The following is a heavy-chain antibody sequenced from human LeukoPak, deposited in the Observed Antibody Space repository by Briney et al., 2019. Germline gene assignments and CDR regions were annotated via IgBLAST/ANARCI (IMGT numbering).Heavy chain of an antibody. CDR3: ARSKPSKRGDAFDI. Sequence: GRSLRLSCAASGFTFSSYGMHWVRQAPGKGLEWVAVIWYDGSNKYYADSVKGRFTISRDNSKNTLYLQMNSLRAEDTAVYYCARSKPSKRGDAFDIWGQGTMVTVSS. CDR2: IWYDGSNK. D-gene: IGHD3-10*01. V-gene: IGHV3-33*01. CDR1: GFTFSSYG. J-gene: IGHJ3*02.